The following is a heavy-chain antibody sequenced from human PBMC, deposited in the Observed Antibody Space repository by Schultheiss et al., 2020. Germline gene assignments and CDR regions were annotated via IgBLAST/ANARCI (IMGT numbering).Heavy chain of an antibody. D-gene: IGHD3-22*01. CDR3: ARDVGSGYYYGGVNS. CDR2: MNPNSGNT. J-gene: IGHJ4*02. Sequence: ASVKVSCKASGYTFTSYDINWVRQATGQGLEWMGWMNPNSGNTTYAQKFHDRVTMTTDTSTTTAYMELRSLTSDDTAIYYCARDVGSGYYYGGVNSWGQGTLVTVSS. CDR1: GYTFTSYD. V-gene: IGHV1-8*01.